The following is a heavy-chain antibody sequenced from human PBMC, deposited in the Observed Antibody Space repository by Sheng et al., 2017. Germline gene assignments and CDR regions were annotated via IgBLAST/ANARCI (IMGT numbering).Heavy chain of an antibody. CDR1: GFTFSSYG. Sequence: QVQLVESGGGVVQPGRSLRLSCAASGFTFSSYGMHWVRQAPGKGLEWVAVISYDGSNKYYADSVKGRFTISRDNSKNTLYLQMNSLRAEDTAVYYCAKGLYGSSWPQMGTWGRG. CDR3: AKGLYGSSWPQMGT. CDR2: ISYDGSNK. D-gene: IGHD6-13*01. J-gene: IGHJ3*01. V-gene: IGHV3-30*18.